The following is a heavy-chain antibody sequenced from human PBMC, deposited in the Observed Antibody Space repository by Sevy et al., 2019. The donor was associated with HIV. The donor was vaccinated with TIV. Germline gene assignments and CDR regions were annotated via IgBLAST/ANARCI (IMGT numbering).Heavy chain of an antibody. CDR2: ISWDGGST. V-gene: IGHV3-43*01. CDR3: AKEGWYSSSWQIHFDY. J-gene: IGHJ4*02. Sequence: GRSLRLSCAASGFTFDDYTMHWVRQAPGKGLEWVSLISWDGGSTYYADSVKGRFTISRDNSKNSLYLQMNSLRTEDTALYYCAKEGWYSSSWQIHFDYWGQGTLVTVSS. CDR1: GFTFDDYT. D-gene: IGHD6-13*01.